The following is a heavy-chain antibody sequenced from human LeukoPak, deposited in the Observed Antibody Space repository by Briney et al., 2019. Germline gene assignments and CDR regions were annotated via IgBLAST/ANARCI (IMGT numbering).Heavy chain of an antibody. Sequence: ASVKVSCKASGYTFTSYGISWVRQAPGQGLEWMGWISAYNGNTNYAQKLQGRVTMTTDTSTSTAYMELRSLRSDDTAVYYCARSAPYYDSWSGPDYWGQGTLVTVSS. V-gene: IGHV1-18*01. CDR3: ARSAPYYDSWSGPDY. CDR2: ISAYNGNT. J-gene: IGHJ4*02. D-gene: IGHD3-3*01. CDR1: GYTFTSYG.